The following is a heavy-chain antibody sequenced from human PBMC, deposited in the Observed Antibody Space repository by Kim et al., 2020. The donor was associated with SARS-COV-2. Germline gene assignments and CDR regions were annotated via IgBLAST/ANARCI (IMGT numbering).Heavy chain of an antibody. J-gene: IGHJ4*02. CDR1: GFTFSSYA. V-gene: IGHV3-23*01. D-gene: IGHD6-13*01. CDR2: ISGSGGST. Sequence: GGSLRLSCAASGFTFSSYAMSWVRQAPGKGLEWVSAISGSGGSTYYADSVKGRFTISRDNSKNTLYLQMNSLRAEDTAVYYCAKGGGGDSSSWYLKISYFDYWGQGTLVTVSS. CDR3: AKGGGGDSSSWYLKISYFDY.